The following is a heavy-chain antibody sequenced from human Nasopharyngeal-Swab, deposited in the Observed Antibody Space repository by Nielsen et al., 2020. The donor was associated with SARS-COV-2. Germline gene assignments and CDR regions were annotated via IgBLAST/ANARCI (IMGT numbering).Heavy chain of an antibody. CDR2: IYYNGNT. CDR1: GDSIAYSTFC. J-gene: IGHJ4*02. Sequence: SETLSLTCTVSGDSIAYSTFCWGWIRQPPGKGLEWIGNIYYNGNTYQNPSLKSRLTISVDKSKNQFSLQLSSVTAADTAVYYCVRSSSWYYFDYWAQGTQVTVSS. D-gene: IGHD6-13*01. V-gene: IGHV4-39*01. CDR3: VRSSSWYYFDY.